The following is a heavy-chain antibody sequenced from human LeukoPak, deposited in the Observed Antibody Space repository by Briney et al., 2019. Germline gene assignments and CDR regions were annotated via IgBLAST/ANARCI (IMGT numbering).Heavy chain of an antibody. CDR3: ARLDSAAGDDY. CDR1: GEPFNGYY. Sequence: PSETLSLTCAVYGEPFNGYYWNWIRQSPGKGLEWIGEINHSGSTNYNPSLRSRVTISVDTSKNQFSVKMKSVTAADTAVYYCARLDSAAGDDYWGQGTQVTVSS. CDR2: INHSGST. V-gene: IGHV4-34*01. J-gene: IGHJ4*02. D-gene: IGHD6-13*01.